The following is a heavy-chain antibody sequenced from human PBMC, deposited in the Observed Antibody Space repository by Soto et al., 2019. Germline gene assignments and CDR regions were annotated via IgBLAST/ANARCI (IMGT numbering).Heavy chain of an antibody. CDR1: GFTFSSYS. D-gene: IGHD6-13*01. CDR2: ISSSISFI. V-gene: IGHV3-21*01. Sequence: PGGSLRLSCAASGFTFSSYSMNWVRQAPGKGLEWVSSISSSISFIFYADSVKGRFTISRDNAKNLLYLQINSLRAEDTAVYYCAREEQQLNYYYGMDVWGQGTTVTVSS. J-gene: IGHJ6*02. CDR3: AREEQQLNYYYGMDV.